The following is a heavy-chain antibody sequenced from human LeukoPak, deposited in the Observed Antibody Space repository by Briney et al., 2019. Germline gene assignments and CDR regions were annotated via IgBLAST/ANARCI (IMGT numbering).Heavy chain of an antibody. D-gene: IGHD3-22*01. CDR3: AGEDNSSGYRPFDI. CDR1: GYTFTGYY. J-gene: IGHJ3*02. V-gene: IGHV1-2*06. CDR2: INPNNGGT. Sequence: GASVKVSCKASGYTFTGYYMHWVRQAPGQGLEWMGRINPNNGGTNYAQKFQGRVTMTRDMSMSTAYMELSRLRSVDTAVYYCAGEDNSSGYRPFDIWGQGTMVTVPS.